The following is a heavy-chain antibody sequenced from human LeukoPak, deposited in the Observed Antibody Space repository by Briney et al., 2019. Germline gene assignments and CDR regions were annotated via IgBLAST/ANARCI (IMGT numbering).Heavy chain of an antibody. J-gene: IGHJ4*02. V-gene: IGHV3-20*04. D-gene: IGHD3-9*01. CDR3: ARVVGARGPTKILTGKFDY. CDR2: INWNGGST. Sequence: SGGSLRLSCAASGFTFDDYGMSWVRQAPGKGLEWVSGINWNGGSTGYADSVKGRFTISRDNAKNSLYLQMNSLRAEDTALYYCARVVGARGPTKILTGKFDYWGQGTLVTVSS. CDR1: GFTFDDYG.